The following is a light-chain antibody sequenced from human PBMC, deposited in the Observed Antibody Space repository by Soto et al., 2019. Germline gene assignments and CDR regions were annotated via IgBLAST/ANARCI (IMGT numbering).Light chain of an antibody. J-gene: IGLJ2*01. CDR2: EVT. CDR3: GSYTSRSTVI. CDR1: SNDVGGYNY. Sequence: QSVLTQYASVSGSPGQSITISCTGTSNDVGGYNYVSWYQQHPGKAPKLMIYEVTNRPSGISSRFSGSKSGNTASLTISGLQAEDEAVYSCGSYTSRSTVIFGGGTQLTAL. V-gene: IGLV2-14*01.